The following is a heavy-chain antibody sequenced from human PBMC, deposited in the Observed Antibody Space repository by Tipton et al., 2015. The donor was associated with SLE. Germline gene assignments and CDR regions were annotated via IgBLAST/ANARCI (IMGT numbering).Heavy chain of an antibody. J-gene: IGHJ6*03. CDR1: GYTFTSYY. CDR2: INPSGGST. Sequence: QVQLVQSGAEVKKPGASVKASCKASGYTFTSYYMHWVRQAPGQGLEWMGIINPSGGSTSYAQKFQGRVTMTRDTSTSTVYMELSSLRSEDTAVYYCARVYVPAAMNGDSNYYYYRDVWGKGTTVTVSS. CDR3: ARVYVPAAMNGDSNYYYYRDV. V-gene: IGHV1-46*01. D-gene: IGHD2-2*01.